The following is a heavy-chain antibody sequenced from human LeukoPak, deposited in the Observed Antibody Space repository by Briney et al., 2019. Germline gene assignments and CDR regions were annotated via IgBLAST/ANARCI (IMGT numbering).Heavy chain of an antibody. CDR3: PKTAYDILTGSQGWFDP. D-gene: IGHD3-9*01. J-gene: IGHJ5*02. CDR1: GFTFDDYG. CDR2: INWNGGST. Sequence: PGGSLRLSCAASGFTFDDYGMSWVRQAPGKGLEWVSGINWNGGSTGYADSVKGRFTISRDNAKNSLYLQMNSLRAEDTAFFLWPKTAYDILTGSQGWFDPWGQGTLVTVSS. V-gene: IGHV3-20*01.